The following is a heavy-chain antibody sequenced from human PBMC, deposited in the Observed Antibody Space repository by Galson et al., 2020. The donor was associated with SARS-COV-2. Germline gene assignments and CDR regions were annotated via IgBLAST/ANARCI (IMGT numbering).Heavy chain of an antibody. CDR3: ARSVEKAAAVGY. J-gene: IGHJ4*02. Sequence: GESLKISCAASGFTFSDYYMSWIRQAPGKGLEWVSYISSSGSTIYYADSVKGRFTISRDNAKNSLYLQMNSLRAEDTAVYYCARSVEKAAAVGYWGQGTLVTGSS. V-gene: IGHV3-11*04. CDR2: ISSSGSTI. D-gene: IGHD6-13*01. CDR1: GFTFSDYY.